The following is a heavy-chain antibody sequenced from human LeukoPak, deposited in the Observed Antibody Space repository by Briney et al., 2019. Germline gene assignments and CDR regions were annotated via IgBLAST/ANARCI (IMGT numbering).Heavy chain of an antibody. CDR2: IGFSAGTT. CDR1: EITLCSYG. J-gene: IGHJ4*02. Sequence: PGGSLRLSCEASEITLCSYGVRWVRQAPGKGREWLSAIGFSAGTTYYADSVKGRFTLSRDNSKNTLYLQLSSLRAEETAVYYCAKISWDSGEDREKFWGQGTLVTVSS. CDR3: AKISWDSGEDREKF. V-gene: IGHV3-23*01. D-gene: IGHD2-21*01.